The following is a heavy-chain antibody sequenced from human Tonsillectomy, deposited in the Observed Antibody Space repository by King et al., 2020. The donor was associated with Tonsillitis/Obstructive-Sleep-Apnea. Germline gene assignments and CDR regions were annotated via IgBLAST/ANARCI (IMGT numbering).Heavy chain of an antibody. J-gene: IGHJ4*02. V-gene: IGHV4-39*01. CDR1: GGSISSSSYY. CDR3: ARFGIGIFDY. CDR2: IYYSGST. Sequence: QLQESGPGLVKPSETLSLTCTVSGGSISSSSYYWGWIRQPPGKGLEWIGSIYYSGSTYYNPSLKSRVTISVDTSKNQISLKLSSVTAADTAVYYCARFGIGIFDYWGQGTLVTVSS. D-gene: IGHD1-26*01.